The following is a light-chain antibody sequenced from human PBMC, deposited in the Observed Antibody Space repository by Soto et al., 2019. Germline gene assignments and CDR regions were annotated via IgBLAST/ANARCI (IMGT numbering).Light chain of an antibody. J-gene: IGLJ2*01. V-gene: IGLV2-14*01. CDR2: EVT. Sequence: QSALTQPASVSGSPGQSITIACTGTSRDVGGYNYVSWYQQHPGKAPKLMIYEVTNRPSGVSNRFSGSKSGNTASLTISGLQAEDESDYYCSSYTSGSPLVFGGGTKLT. CDR1: SRDVGGYNY. CDR3: SSYTSGSPLV.